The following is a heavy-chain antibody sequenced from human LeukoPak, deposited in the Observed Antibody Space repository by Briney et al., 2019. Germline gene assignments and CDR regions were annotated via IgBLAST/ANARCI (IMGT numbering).Heavy chain of an antibody. CDR3: ARAPSGWYDN. CDR2: ISAYNGNT. Sequence: ASLKVSSKASGYTFTSYSISSGRHTPEQRVEWMGRISAYNGNTNYAQKLQGRITMTTDTSTSTAYMELRSLRSDDTAVYYCARAPSGWYDNWGQGTPVSVSS. CDR1: GYTFTSYS. V-gene: IGHV1-18*01. D-gene: IGHD3-3*01. J-gene: IGHJ5*02.